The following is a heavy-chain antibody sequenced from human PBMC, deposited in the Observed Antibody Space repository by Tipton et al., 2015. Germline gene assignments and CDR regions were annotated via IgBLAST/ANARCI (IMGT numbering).Heavy chain of an antibody. CDR2: IYPTDSDT. CDR3: ARRLPYFEWSKVYYFDY. CDR1: GYTFPNYW. Sequence: QLVQSGPEVKKPGDSLKISCETSGYTFPNYWIAWVRQMPGKGLEWMGIIYPTDSDTRYSPSFQGHVTIAADRSTSTAYLQWSSLKASDTAVYYCARRLPYFEWSKVYYFDYWGQGSPVTVSP. D-gene: IGHD3-9*01. V-gene: IGHV5-51*01. J-gene: IGHJ4*02.